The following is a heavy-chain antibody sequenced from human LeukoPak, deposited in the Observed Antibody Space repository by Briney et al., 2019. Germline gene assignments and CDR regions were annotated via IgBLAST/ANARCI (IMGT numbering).Heavy chain of an antibody. J-gene: IGHJ5*02. CDR3: ARGPRWELRVWFDP. V-gene: IGHV5-51*01. D-gene: IGHD1-26*01. Sequence: GESLKISCKGSGYRFTSYWIGWVRQMPGKGLEWMGIIYPGDSDTRYSPSFQGQVTISVDKSISTAYLQWSSLKASDTAMYYCARGPRWELRVWFDPWGQGTLVSVSS. CDR1: GYRFTSYW. CDR2: IYPGDSDT.